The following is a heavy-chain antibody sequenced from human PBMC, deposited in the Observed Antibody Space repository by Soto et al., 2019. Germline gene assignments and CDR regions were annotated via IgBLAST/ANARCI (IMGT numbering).Heavy chain of an antibody. Sequence: KPSETLSLTCTVSGGSISSYYWSWIRQPPGKGLEWIGYIYYSGSTNYNPSLKSRVTISVDTSKNQFSLKLSSVTAADTAVYYCARVSSDFGVVISPHFDYWGQGTLVTVSS. D-gene: IGHD3-3*01. CDR1: GGSISSYY. V-gene: IGHV4-59*01. CDR3: ARVSSDFGVVISPHFDY. J-gene: IGHJ4*02. CDR2: IYYSGST.